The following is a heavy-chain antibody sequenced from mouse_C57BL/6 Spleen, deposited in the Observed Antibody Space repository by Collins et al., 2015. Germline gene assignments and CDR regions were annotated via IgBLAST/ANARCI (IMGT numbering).Heavy chain of an antibody. CDR2: IHPSDSDP. D-gene: IGHD1-1*01. J-gene: IGHJ3*01. V-gene: IGHV1-74*01. CDR3: AIGYYDSSPRFAY. CDR1: GYTFTSYW. Sequence: QLQQPGAELVKPGASVKVSCKASGYTFTSYWMHWVKQRPGQGLEWLGRIHPSDSDPNYNQKFKDKATLTVDKSSSTAYMQLSSLTSEDSAVYYCAIGYYDSSPRFAYWGQGTLVTVSA.